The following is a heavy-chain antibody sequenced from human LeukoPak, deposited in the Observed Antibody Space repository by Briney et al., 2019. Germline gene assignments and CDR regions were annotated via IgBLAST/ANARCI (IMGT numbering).Heavy chain of an antibody. CDR2: ISAYNGNT. CDR1: GYTFTSYG. CDR3: ARDVTTVTVYYYYYYMDV. Sequence: ASVKVSCKASGYTFTSYGISWVRQAPGQGLEWMGWISAYNGNTNYAQKLQGRVTMTTDTSTSTAYMELRSLRSDDTAVYYCARDVTTVTVYYYYYYMDVWGKGTTVTVSS. V-gene: IGHV1-18*01. D-gene: IGHD4-11*01. J-gene: IGHJ6*03.